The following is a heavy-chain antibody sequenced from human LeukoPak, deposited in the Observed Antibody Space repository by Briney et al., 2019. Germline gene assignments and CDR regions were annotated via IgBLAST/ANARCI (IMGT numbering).Heavy chain of an antibody. Sequence: ASVKVSCKTSGYTLTDNHLYWVRQAPGQGPEWMGWIDPNSGVTNFAQNFQGRLTMTRDTSINTAYIELSRLTSDDTAVYYCARELGINAFDVWGQGTMVTVSS. V-gene: IGHV1-2*02. CDR1: GYTLTDNH. CDR2: IDPNSGVT. CDR3: ARELGINAFDV. J-gene: IGHJ3*01. D-gene: IGHD3-16*01.